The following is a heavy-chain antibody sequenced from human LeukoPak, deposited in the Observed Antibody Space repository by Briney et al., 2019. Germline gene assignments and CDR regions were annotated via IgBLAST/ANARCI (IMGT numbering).Heavy chain of an antibody. Sequence: SETLSLTCAVYGGSFSRYYWSWIRQPPGKGLEWIGEINHSGSTNYNPSLKSRVTISVDTSKNQFSLKLSSVTAADTAVYYCARGLGAVRYYYDSSGYYRPWLYWGQGTLVTVSS. J-gene: IGHJ4*02. CDR2: INHSGST. CDR3: ARGLGAVRYYYDSSGYYRPWLY. CDR1: GGSFSRYY. D-gene: IGHD3-22*01. V-gene: IGHV4-34*01.